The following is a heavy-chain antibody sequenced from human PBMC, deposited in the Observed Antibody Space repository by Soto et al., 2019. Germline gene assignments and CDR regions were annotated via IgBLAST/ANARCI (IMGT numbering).Heavy chain of an antibody. CDR3: AKDHGSGYLDY. Sequence: QVQLVESGGGVVQPGRSLRLSCAASGFTFSSYGMHWVRQAPGKGLEWVAVISYDGSNKYYADSVKGRFTISRDNSKNTLYLQMNSLRAEDTAVYYCAKDHGSGYLDYWGQGTLVTVSS. CDR2: ISYDGSNK. CDR1: GFTFSSYG. V-gene: IGHV3-30*18. D-gene: IGHD3-3*01. J-gene: IGHJ4*02.